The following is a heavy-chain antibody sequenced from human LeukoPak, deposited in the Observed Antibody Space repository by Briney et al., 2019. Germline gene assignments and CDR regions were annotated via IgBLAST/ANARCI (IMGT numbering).Heavy chain of an antibody. CDR2: ISNDGSNK. J-gene: IGHJ6*02. CDR3: AKQFSGWLDYYYYGMDV. Sequence: PGGSLRLSCAASGFTFSGYAMHWVRQAPGKGLEWVAVISNDGSNKYYADSVKGRFTISRDNSKNTLYLQMNSLRAEDTTVYYCAKQFSGWLDYYYYGMDVWGQGTTVTVSS. V-gene: IGHV3-30*04. D-gene: IGHD6-19*01. CDR1: GFTFSGYA.